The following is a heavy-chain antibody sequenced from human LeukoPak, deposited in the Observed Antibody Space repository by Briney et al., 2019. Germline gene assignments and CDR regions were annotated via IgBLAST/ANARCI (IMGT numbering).Heavy chain of an antibody. J-gene: IGHJ4*02. D-gene: IGHD5-18*01. CDR2: ISYRGNT. V-gene: IGHV4-61*01. CDR3: ARQGGNTYGPVDY. Sequence: SETLSLTCSVSGGSVTSGSYYWSWIRQPPGKELEWIGYISYRGNTNYNPSLKSRVTVSADTSKNQFSLKLTSVTAADTAVYYCARQGGNTYGPVDYWGQGILVTVSS. CDR1: GGSVTSGSYY.